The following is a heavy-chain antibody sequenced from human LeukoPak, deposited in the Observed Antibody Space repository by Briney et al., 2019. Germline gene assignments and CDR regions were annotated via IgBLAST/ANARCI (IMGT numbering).Heavy chain of an antibody. D-gene: IGHD6-6*01. CDR3: ARGGFDSSSLNWFDP. V-gene: IGHV3-21*01. CDR2: ISSSSSYI. CDR1: GFTFSSDS. Sequence: GGSLRLSCAASGFTFSSDSMNWVRQAPGKGLEWVSSISSSSSYIYYADSVKGRFTISRDNAKNSLYLQMNSLRAEDTAVYYCARGGFDSSSLNWFDPWGQGTLVTVSS. J-gene: IGHJ5*02.